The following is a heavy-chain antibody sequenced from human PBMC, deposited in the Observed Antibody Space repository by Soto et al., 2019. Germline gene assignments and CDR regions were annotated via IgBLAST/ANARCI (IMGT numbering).Heavy chain of an antibody. CDR1: GGSISSYY. CDR3: ARLTPFYGDSY. J-gene: IGHJ4*02. D-gene: IGHD4-17*01. CDR2: IYYSGST. Sequence: SETLSLTCTVSGGSISSYYWSWIRQPPGKGLEWIGYIYYSGSTNYNPSLKSRVTISVDTSKNQFSLKLSSVTAADTAVYYCARLTPFYGDSYWGQGTLVTVSS. V-gene: IGHV4-59*08.